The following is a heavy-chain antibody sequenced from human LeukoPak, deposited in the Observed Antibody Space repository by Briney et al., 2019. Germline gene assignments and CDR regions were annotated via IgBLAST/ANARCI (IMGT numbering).Heavy chain of an antibody. J-gene: IGHJ4*02. CDR1: GYTFTGYF. Sequence: ASVKVSCKASGYTFTGYFMRRVRQAPGQGLEWMGWINPNSGDTNYAQKFQGRVTMTRDTSISTAYMELSRLRSDDTAVYYCARDSDPTYYFDSGPYHAYWGQGTLVTVSS. D-gene: IGHD3-10*01. V-gene: IGHV1-2*02. CDR3: ARDSDPTYYFDSGPYHAY. CDR2: INPNSGDT.